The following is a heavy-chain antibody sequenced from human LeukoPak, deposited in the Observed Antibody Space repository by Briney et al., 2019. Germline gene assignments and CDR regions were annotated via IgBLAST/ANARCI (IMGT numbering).Heavy chain of an antibody. D-gene: IGHD3-22*01. J-gene: IGHJ4*02. CDR3: ARDIPTPYYYDSSGSDRFDY. CDR2: IWYDGSNK. Sequence: GGSLRLSCVASGFTFSSYGMHWVRQAPGKGLEWVAVIWYDGSNKYYADSVKGRFTISRDNSKNTLYLQMNSLRAEDTAVYYCARDIPTPYYYDSSGSDRFDYWGQGTLVTVSS. CDR1: GFTFSSYG. V-gene: IGHV3-33*08.